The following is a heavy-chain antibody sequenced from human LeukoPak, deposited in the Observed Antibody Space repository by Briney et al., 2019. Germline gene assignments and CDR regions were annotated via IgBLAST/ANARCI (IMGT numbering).Heavy chain of an antibody. J-gene: IGHJ6*03. V-gene: IGHV1-69*13. CDR3: ATPAPWFGESDPYTDYYYMDV. CDR1: GGTFSSYA. CDR2: IIPIFGTA. Sequence: ASVKVSCKASGGTFSSYAISWVRQAPGQGLEWMGGIIPIFGTANYAQKFQGRVTITADESTSTAYMELSSLRSGDTAVYYCATPAPWFGESDPYTDYYYMDVWGKGTTVTISS. D-gene: IGHD3-10*01.